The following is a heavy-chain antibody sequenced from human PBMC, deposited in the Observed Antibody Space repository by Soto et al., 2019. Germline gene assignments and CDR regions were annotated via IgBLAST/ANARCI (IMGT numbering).Heavy chain of an antibody. D-gene: IGHD2-2*01. V-gene: IGHV1-18*04. CDR2: ISTYSYNT. CDR1: GYTYTTYG. J-gene: IGHJ4*02. CDR3: ARDGGTSPSFFDY. Sequence: QVQLVQSGTEVKKPGDSVTVSCKAAGYTYTTYGFSWLRQAPGQGLEWMGWISTYSYNTKYTQSLQGRVTMTTDTSTTKAFMELRSLTPDDTAVYYCARDGGTSPSFFDYWGQGTLVVVSS.